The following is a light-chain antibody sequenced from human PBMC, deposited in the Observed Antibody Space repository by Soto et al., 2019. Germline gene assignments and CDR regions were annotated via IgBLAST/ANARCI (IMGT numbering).Light chain of an antibody. CDR1: QDISSY. Sequence: DIQLTQSPSFLSASVGDRVTVTCRSSQDISSYLAWYQQKPGKAPKVLIYGASTLQSGVPRRFGGSGSGTAFTLTISSLQPEDFANYFCQQVHDYPITFGGGPKVEIK. CDR3: QQVHDYPIT. V-gene: IGKV1-9*01. CDR2: GAS. J-gene: IGKJ4*01.